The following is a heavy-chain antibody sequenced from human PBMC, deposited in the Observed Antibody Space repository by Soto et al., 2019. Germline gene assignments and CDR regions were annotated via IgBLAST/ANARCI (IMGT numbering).Heavy chain of an antibody. CDR3: ALSITMVRGAAFDI. CDR1: GYTFTGYY. J-gene: IGHJ3*02. D-gene: IGHD3-10*01. CDR2: INPNSGGT. V-gene: IGHV1-2*04. Sequence: ASVKVSCKASGYTFTGYYMHWLRQAPGQGLEWMGWINPNSGGTNYAQKFQGWVTMTRDTSISTAYMELSRLRSDDTAVYYCALSITMVRGAAFDIWGQGTMVTVSS.